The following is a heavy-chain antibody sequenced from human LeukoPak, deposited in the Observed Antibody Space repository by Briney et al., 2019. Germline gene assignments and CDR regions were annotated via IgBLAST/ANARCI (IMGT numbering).Heavy chain of an antibody. CDR3: ARGGYYGSGTYYSPTSPH. D-gene: IGHD3-10*01. V-gene: IGHV3-23*01. J-gene: IGHJ4*02. CDR1: GFTFSSYG. Sequence: GGSLRLSCATSGFTFSSYGMTWVRQAPGKGLEWVSSISGSGDKTYYADSVKGRFTFSRDNSKDTLYLQMNSLRAEDTAVYYCARGGYYGSGTYYSPTSPHWGQGTLVTVSS. CDR2: ISGSGDKT.